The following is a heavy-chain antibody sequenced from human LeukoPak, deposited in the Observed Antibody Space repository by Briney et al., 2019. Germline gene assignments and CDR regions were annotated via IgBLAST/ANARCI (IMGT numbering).Heavy chain of an antibody. J-gene: IGHJ4*02. D-gene: IGHD3-16*01. CDR2: IRSKAYGGTT. Sequence: PGGSLRLSCTASGFTFGNNAMNWVRQAPGKEREWGGFIRSKAYGGTTEYAASVKGRFTISRDDSTSIAYLQMNSLKTEDTAVYYCVRESGGVLDYWGQGTLVTVSS. V-gene: IGHV3-49*04. CDR1: GFTFGNNA. CDR3: VRESGGVLDY.